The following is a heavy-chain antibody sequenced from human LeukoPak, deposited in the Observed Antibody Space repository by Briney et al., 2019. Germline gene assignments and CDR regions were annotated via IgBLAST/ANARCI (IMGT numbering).Heavy chain of an antibody. CDR2: IKQDGSDK. CDR3: ARVDCSSTSCPGTYFDY. Sequence: PGGSLRLSCAASGFTFSTYWMSWVRQAPGKGLEWVANIKQDGSDKYYVDSVKGRFTIPRDNAKNSLYLQMNSLRAEDTAVYYCARVDCSSTSCPGTYFDYWGQGTLVTASS. CDR1: GFTFSTYW. J-gene: IGHJ4*02. V-gene: IGHV3-7*01. D-gene: IGHD2-2*01.